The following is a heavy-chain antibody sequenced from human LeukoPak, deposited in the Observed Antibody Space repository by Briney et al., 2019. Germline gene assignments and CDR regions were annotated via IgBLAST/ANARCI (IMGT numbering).Heavy chain of an antibody. D-gene: IGHD1-26*01. Sequence: ASVKVSCKAFGYIFTNYGINWVRQAPGQGLEWMGWISAYNGNTKYTQKLQDRVTMTTDTSTSTAYMELKTLRSDDTAMYFCARAGYSRFVDDLDYWGQGTLVTVSS. V-gene: IGHV1-18*01. CDR2: ISAYNGNT. CDR3: ARAGYSRFVDDLDY. CDR1: GYIFTNYG. J-gene: IGHJ4*02.